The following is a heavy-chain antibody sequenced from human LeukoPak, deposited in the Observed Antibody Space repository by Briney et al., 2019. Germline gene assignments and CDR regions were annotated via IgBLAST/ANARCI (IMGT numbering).Heavy chain of an antibody. CDR2: IKQDGSEK. J-gene: IGHJ4*02. V-gene: IGHV3-7*01. Sequence: PGGSLRLSCAASGFTFSSYWMSWVRQAPGKGLEWVANIKQDGSEKYYADSVKGRFTISRDNSKNTLYLQMNSLRAEDTAVYYCARGTAMVTNWGQGTLVTVSS. D-gene: IGHD5-18*01. CDR3: ARGTAMVTN. CDR1: GFTFSSYW.